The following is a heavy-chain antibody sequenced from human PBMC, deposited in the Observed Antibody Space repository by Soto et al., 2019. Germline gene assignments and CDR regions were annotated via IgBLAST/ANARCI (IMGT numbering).Heavy chain of an antibody. CDR3: ATDKVAFDM. Sequence: ASVKVSCKASGYIFTGYYIQWVRQAPGQGLEWMGWINTKTGGTKYAQRFQGRVTMTRDTSINTAYMEVSRLRSDDTAVYYCATDKVAFDMWGQGTMVTVSS. D-gene: IGHD3-9*01. CDR1: GYIFTGYY. V-gene: IGHV1-2*02. CDR2: INTKTGGT. J-gene: IGHJ3*02.